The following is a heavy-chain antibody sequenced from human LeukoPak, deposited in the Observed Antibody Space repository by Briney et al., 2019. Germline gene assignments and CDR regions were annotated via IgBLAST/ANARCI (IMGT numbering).Heavy chain of an antibody. CDR1: GFPFSSYA. D-gene: IGHD2-2*01. J-gene: IGHJ4*02. Sequence: GGSLRLSCAAPGFPFSSYAMHWVRQAPREGLEYVSAISSNGGSASYANSVKGRFTISRDNSKNTLYLQMGSLRAEDMAVYYCARSSIVVVSILDYWGQGTLVTVSS. CDR2: ISSNGGSA. CDR3: ARSSIVVVSILDY. V-gene: IGHV3-64*01.